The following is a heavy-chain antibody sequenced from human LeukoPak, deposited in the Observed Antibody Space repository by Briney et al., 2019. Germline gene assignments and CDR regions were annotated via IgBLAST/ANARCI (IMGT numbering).Heavy chain of an antibody. J-gene: IGHJ4*02. CDR3: SRAYSTGWLGINDF. V-gene: IGHV3-49*04. CDR2: IRNKANGGTA. D-gene: IGHD6-19*01. CDR1: GFTFSDYA. Sequence: GGSLRLSCTASGFTFSDYAMSWVRQAPGKGLEWVGFIRNKANGGTADYAASVKGRFTISRDDSKTIAYLQMNSLKTEDTAVYYCSRAYSTGWLGINDFWGQGALVTVSS.